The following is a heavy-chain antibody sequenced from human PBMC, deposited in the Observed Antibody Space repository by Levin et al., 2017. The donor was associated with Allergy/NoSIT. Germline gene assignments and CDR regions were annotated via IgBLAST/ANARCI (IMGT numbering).Heavy chain of an antibody. CDR1: GFTFSSYW. J-gene: IGHJ6*02. V-gene: IGHV3-7*04. D-gene: IGHD6-19*01. CDR3: AREWLVPHYYGMDV. CDR2: IKQDGSEK. Sequence: QSGGSLRLSCAASGFTFSSYWMSWVRQAPGKGLEWVANIKQDGSEKYYVDSVKGRFTISRDNGKNSLYLQMNSLRAEDTAVYYCAREWLVPHYYGMDVWGQGTTVTVSS.